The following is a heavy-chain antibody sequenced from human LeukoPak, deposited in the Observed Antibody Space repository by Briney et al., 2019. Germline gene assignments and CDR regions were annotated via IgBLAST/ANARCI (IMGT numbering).Heavy chain of an antibody. CDR1: VFTFSTYN. J-gene: IGHJ4*02. CDR3: AKVSESNYDILTGYYTPYYFDY. D-gene: IGHD3-9*01. Sequence: GGSLRLSCAASVFTFSTYNMNWVRQAPGKGLEWVSGISDSGGSTFYADSVKGRFTISRDNSKNILYLQMNSLRADDTAVYYCAKVSESNYDILTGYYTPYYFDYWGQGTLVTVSS. V-gene: IGHV3-23*01. CDR2: ISDSGGST.